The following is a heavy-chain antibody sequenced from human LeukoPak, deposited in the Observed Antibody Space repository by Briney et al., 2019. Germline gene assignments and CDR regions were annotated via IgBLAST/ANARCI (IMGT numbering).Heavy chain of an antibody. CDR1: GLYFNGYG. J-gene: IGHJ6*03. D-gene: IGHD5-12*01. CDR3: AKLSGYEVDYYYYYMYV. V-gene: IGHV3-23*01. Sequence: PGRSLRLSCSASGLYFNGYGMASVRQAPGKGLELVSCISGSGGKTYYADSVKGPFTLSRDNSENSVYLQMNSLRAEETAVYYCAKLSGYEVDYYYYYMYVWGKGTTVTISS. CDR2: ISGSGGKT.